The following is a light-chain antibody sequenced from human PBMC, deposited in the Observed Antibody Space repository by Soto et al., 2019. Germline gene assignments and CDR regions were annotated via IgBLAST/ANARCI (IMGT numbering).Light chain of an antibody. Sequence: QSALTQPASVSGSPGQSITISCTGTSSDVGHYNLVSWYQQHPGKAPKVLIFEDNQRPSGVSDRFSASKSGNTASLTISGLQAEDEADYYCCSYAGVTTLVFGGGTKLNVL. V-gene: IGLV2-23*01. CDR3: CSYAGVTTLV. CDR1: SSDVGHYNL. CDR2: EDN. J-gene: IGLJ2*01.